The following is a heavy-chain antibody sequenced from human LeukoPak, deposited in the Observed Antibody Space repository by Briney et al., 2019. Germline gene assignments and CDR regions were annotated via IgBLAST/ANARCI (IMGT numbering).Heavy chain of an antibody. CDR3: ARVPNYDSSGYYYFPFDY. D-gene: IGHD3-22*01. V-gene: IGHV3-33*08. Sequence: GGSLRLSCAASGFTFSSYGMHWVRQAPGKGLEWVAVIWYSGSNKYYADSVKGRFTISRDNAKNSLYLQMNSLRAEDTAVYYCARVPNYDSSGYYYFPFDYWGQGTLVTVSS. CDR1: GFTFSSYG. J-gene: IGHJ4*02. CDR2: IWYSGSNK.